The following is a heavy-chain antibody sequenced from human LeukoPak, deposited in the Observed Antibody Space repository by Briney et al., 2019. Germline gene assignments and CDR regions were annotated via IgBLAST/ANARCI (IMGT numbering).Heavy chain of an antibody. CDR2: IYSGGST. CDR1: GFTVSSNY. CDR3: ARVPVFNWNYWFDY. V-gene: IGHV3-66*01. D-gene: IGHD1-7*01. J-gene: IGHJ4*02. Sequence: GGSLRLSCAASGFTVSSNYMSWVRQAPGKGLEWVSVIYSGGSTYSADSVKGRFTISRDNSKNTVYLQMNSLRAEDTAVYYCARVPVFNWNYWFDYWGQGTLVTVSS.